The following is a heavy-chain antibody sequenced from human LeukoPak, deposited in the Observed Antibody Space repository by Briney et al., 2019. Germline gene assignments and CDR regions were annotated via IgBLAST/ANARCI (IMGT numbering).Heavy chain of an antibody. CDR2: ISSSSSYI. J-gene: IGHJ1*01. CDR1: GFTFSSYS. Sequence: PGGPLRLSCAASGFTFSSYSMNWVRQAPGKGLEWVSSISSSSSYIYYADSVKGRFTISRDNAKNSLYLQMNSLRAEDTAVYYCAKARYSSSWPNTAEYFQHWGQGTLVTVSS. D-gene: IGHD6-13*01. V-gene: IGHV3-21*01. CDR3: AKARYSSSWPNTAEYFQH.